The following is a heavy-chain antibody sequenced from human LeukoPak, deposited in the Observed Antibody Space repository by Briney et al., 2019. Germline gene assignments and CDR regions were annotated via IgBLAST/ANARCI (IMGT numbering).Heavy chain of an antibody. J-gene: IGHJ4*02. Sequence: GGSLRLSCAAPGVTFSSYGMHWVRQAPGKGLEWVALISSDGNDKLYGDSVKGRFTISRDDSKSTLYLQMNSLRAEDTAVYYCTTKVIRGNSGDDYDDWGQGTLVTVS. D-gene: IGHD5-12*01. V-gene: IGHV3-30*03. CDR2: ISSDGNDK. CDR1: GVTFSSYG. CDR3: TTKVIRGNSGDDYDD.